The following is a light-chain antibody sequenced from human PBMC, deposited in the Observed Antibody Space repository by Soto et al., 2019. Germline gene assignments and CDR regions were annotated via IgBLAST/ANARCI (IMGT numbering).Light chain of an antibody. J-gene: IGKJ1*01. V-gene: IGKV3-15*01. CDR1: QSVSSS. CDR2: GAS. CDR3: QQYKNWRT. Sequence: EIVMTQSPATLSVSPGERATLSCRASQSVSSSLAWYQQKPGQPPRLLIYGASTRATGVPARFSGSGSGTEFTLTVSSLQSEDFAVYYCQQYKNWRTFGQGTRVEIK.